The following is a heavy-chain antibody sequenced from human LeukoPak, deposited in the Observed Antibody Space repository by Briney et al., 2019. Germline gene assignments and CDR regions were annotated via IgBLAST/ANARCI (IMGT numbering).Heavy chain of an antibody. CDR1: GGSISSSSYY. V-gene: IGHV4-39*07. CDR3: VRAEATYCGGDCSHYFDY. J-gene: IGHJ4*02. D-gene: IGHD2-21*02. Sequence: PSETLSLTCSVSGGSISSSSYYRGWIRQPPGKGLEWIGSSYYSGSTYYNPSLKSRVTISVDTSKNQFSLKLSSVTAADTAVYYCVRAEATYCGGDCSHYFDYWGQGTLVTVSS. CDR2: SYYSGST.